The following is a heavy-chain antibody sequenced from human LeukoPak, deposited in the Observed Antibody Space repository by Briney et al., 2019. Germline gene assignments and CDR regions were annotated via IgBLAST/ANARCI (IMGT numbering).Heavy chain of an antibody. V-gene: IGHV3-9*01. CDR2: ISWNSGSI. Sequence: GGSLRLSCAASGFTFDDYAMYWVRQAPGKGLEWVSGISWNSGSIGYADSVKGRFTISRDNAKNSLYLQMNSLRAEDTAVYYCAKDFRGGCSSISCYLFDYWGQGTLVTVSS. J-gene: IGHJ4*02. CDR1: GFTFDDYA. CDR3: AKDFRGGCSSISCYLFDY. D-gene: IGHD2-2*01.